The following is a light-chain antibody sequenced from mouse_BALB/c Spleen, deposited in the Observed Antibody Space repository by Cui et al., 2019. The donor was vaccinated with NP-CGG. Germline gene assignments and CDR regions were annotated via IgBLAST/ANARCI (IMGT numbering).Light chain of an antibody. CDR2: GTN. V-gene: IGLV1*01. Sequence: QAVVTHDSALTTSPGETVTLTCRSSPGAVTTSNYANWVQEKPDHLFTGLIGGTNNRAPGVPARFSGSLIGDKAALTITGAQTEDEAIYFCALWYSNHWVFGGGTKLTVL. CDR3: ALWYSNHWV. J-gene: IGLJ1*01. CDR1: PGAVTTSNY.